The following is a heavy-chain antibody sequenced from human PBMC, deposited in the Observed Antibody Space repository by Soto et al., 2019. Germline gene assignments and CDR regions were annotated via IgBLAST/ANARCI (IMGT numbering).Heavy chain of an antibody. CDR3: ARGKWNYAGEFDY. J-gene: IGHJ4*02. D-gene: IGHD1-7*01. CDR2: IIPIFGTA. Sequence: SVKVSCKASGGTFSSYAISWVRQAPGQGLEWMGGIIPIFGTANYAQKFQGRVTITADESTSTAYMELSSLRSEDTAVYYCARGKWNYAGEFDYWGQGTLVTVSS. CDR1: GGTFSSYA. V-gene: IGHV1-69*13.